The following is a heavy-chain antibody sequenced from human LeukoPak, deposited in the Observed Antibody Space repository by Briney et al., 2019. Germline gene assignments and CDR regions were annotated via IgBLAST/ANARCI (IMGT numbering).Heavy chain of an antibody. CDR2: IKSKGDDETT. CDR3: TTDLGITMIRGVIVY. J-gene: IGHJ4*02. D-gene: IGHD3-10*01. V-gene: IGHV3-15*01. CDR1: GFTFTNAW. Sequence: GGSLRLSCAASGFTFTNAWMSWVRQAPGKGLEWVGRIKSKGDDETTDYGAPVKGRFTMSRDDSRATLYLQMNSLKAEDTAVYYCTTDLGITMIRGVIVYWGQGALATVSS.